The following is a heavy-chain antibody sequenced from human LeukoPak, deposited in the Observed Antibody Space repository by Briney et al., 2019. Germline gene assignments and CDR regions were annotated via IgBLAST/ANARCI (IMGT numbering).Heavy chain of an antibody. CDR1: GFTFSDYY. J-gene: IGHJ6*04. CDR2: ISSSGSTI. CDR3: AKDLPVRISMIVIPLWLDV. D-gene: IGHD3-22*01. V-gene: IGHV3-11*01. Sequence: GGSLRLSCAASGFTFSDYYMSWIRQAPGKGLEWVSYISSSGSTIFYADSVKGRFTISRDNAKNSLYLQMNSLRVEDTAVYYCAKDLPVRISMIVIPLWLDVWGKGTAVTVSS.